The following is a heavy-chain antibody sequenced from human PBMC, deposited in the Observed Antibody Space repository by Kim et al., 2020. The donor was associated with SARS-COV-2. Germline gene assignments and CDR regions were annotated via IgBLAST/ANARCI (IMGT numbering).Heavy chain of an antibody. D-gene: IGHD2-2*02. Sequence: GGSLRLSCAASGFTFSSYAMSWVRQAPGKGLEWVSAISGSGGSTYYADSVKGRFTISRDNSKNTLYLQMNSLRAEDTAVYYCAKDDIVVVPAAIPLYYYYMDVWGKGTTFTVSS. CDR2: ISGSGGST. CDR1: GFTFSSYA. J-gene: IGHJ6*03. CDR3: AKDDIVVVPAAIPLYYYYMDV. V-gene: IGHV3-23*01.